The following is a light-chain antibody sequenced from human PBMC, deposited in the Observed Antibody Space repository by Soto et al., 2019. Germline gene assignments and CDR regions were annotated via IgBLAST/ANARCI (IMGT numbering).Light chain of an antibody. CDR3: QQNNSYPLT. Sequence: DIQMTQSPSTLSASVGDRVTITCRASQSISSWLAWYQQKPGKAPKLLIYKASSLESGVPSRFSGSGSGTEFTLSISILQPDDFATYYSQQNNSYPLTVGGGTKVEIK. J-gene: IGKJ4*02. CDR1: QSISSW. CDR2: KAS. V-gene: IGKV1-5*03.